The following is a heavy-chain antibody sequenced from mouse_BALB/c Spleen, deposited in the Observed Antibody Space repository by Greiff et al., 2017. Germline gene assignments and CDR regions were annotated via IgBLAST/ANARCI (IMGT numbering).Heavy chain of an antibody. Sequence: VQLQQSGPELVKPGASVKISCKASGYSFTGYYMHWVKQSHVKSLEWIGRINPYNGATSYNQNFKDKASLTVDKSSSTAYMELHSLTSEDSAVYYCAREGQLGLGFAYWGQGTLVTVSA. V-gene: IGHV1-31*01. J-gene: IGHJ3*01. CDR1: GYSFTGYY. D-gene: IGHD3-2*01. CDR2: INPYNGAT. CDR3: AREGQLGLGFAY.